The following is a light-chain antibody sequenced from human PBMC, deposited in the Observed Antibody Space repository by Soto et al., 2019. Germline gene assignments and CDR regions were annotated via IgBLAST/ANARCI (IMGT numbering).Light chain of an antibody. J-gene: IGKJ5*01. Sequence: EIVLTQSPATLSLSAGERAHLYCRASQSVKTFLVWYQQRPGQATRLIIHDASHRAAGIPARFSGSGFGTDFTLTISSLEPEDAAFYYCQQRSNWPPITFGQGTRLEIK. CDR1: QSVKTF. CDR3: QQRSNWPPIT. CDR2: DAS. V-gene: IGKV3-11*01.